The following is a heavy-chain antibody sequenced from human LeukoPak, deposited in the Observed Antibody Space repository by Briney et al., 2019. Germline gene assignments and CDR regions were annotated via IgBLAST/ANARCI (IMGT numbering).Heavy chain of an antibody. CDR1: GYTFTSYG. V-gene: IGHV1-18*01. Sequence: ASVKVSCKASGYTFTSYGISWMRQAPGQGLEWMGWISAYNGNTNYAQKLQGRVTMTTDTSTSTAYMELRSLRSDDTAVYYCARGKRATVTRRTYYFDYWGQGTLVTVPS. D-gene: IGHD4-11*01. J-gene: IGHJ4*02. CDR2: ISAYNGNT. CDR3: ARGKRATVTRRTYYFDY.